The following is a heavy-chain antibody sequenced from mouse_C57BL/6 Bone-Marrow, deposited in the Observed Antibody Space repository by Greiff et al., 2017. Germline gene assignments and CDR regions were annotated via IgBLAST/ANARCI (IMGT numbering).Heavy chain of an antibody. D-gene: IGHD1-1*01. J-gene: IGHJ2*01. CDR3: ARNYSGSSYYFDY. CDR1: GYTFTSYW. Sequence: QVQLQQPGAELVMPGASVKLSCKASGYTFTSYWMHWVKQRPGQGLEWIGEIDPSDSYTNYNQKFKGKSTLTVDKSSSTAYMQLSSLTSEDSAVYYCARNYSGSSYYFDYWGQGTTLTVSS. V-gene: IGHV1-69*01. CDR2: IDPSDSYT.